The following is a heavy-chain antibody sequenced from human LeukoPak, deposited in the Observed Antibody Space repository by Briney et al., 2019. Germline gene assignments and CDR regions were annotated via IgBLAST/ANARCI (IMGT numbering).Heavy chain of an antibody. Sequence: SETLSLTCTVSGYSISSGYFWGWIRQPPGKGLEWIGSFYHSGITYYNPSLKSRVTMSVDTSKNQFSLKLSSVTAADTAVYYCAREVGHYSSGWFSSEYYFDYWGQGTLVTVSS. J-gene: IGHJ4*02. D-gene: IGHD6-19*01. CDR1: GYSISSGYF. CDR3: AREVGHYSSGWFSSEYYFDY. CDR2: FYHSGIT. V-gene: IGHV4-38-2*02.